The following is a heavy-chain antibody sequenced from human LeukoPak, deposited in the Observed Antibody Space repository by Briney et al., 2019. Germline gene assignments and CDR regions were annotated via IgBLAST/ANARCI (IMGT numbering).Heavy chain of an antibody. D-gene: IGHD5-18*01. J-gene: IGHJ4*02. V-gene: IGHV3-74*01. CDR1: GFTGSGTW. CDR3: GTAFEF. Sequence: GGALRLSCAASGFTGSGTWMHWVRQAPGKGLVWVSRINNDGRSTSYADPVKGRFTISRDNAKNTLYMQMNSLRAEDTAVYYCGTAFEFWGQGTLVTVSS. CDR2: INNDGRST.